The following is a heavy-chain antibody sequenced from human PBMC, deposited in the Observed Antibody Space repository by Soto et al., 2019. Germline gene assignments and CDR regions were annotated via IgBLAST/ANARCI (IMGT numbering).Heavy chain of an antibody. CDR1: GFTFRSYA. V-gene: IGHV3-30-3*01. D-gene: IGHD3-22*01. Sequence: SLRLSCAASGFTFRSYAMHWVRQAPGKGLEWVAVISYDVSNKYYADSVKGRFTISRDNSKNPLYLQMNSLRAEDTAVYYCARDTDYYDSSGYYYRREVWGKGNTVTV. CDR2: ISYDVSNK. J-gene: IGHJ6*04. CDR3: ARDTDYYDSSGYYYRREV.